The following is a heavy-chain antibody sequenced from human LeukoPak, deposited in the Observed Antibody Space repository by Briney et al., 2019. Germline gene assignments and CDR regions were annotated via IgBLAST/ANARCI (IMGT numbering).Heavy chain of an antibody. CDR3: ARVVSYYGSSYRLLDL. D-gene: IGHD3-10*01. CDR2: IWFDGSNK. J-gene: IGHJ2*01. V-gene: IGHV3-33*01. CDR1: GFSFSTYG. Sequence: PGRSLRLSCEASGFSFSTYGMHWVRQAPGKGLEWVALIWFDGSNKYYADSVKGRFTISRDNSKNTMYLQMDSLRAEDTAVYYCARVVSYYGSSYRLLDLWGRGTLVTVSS.